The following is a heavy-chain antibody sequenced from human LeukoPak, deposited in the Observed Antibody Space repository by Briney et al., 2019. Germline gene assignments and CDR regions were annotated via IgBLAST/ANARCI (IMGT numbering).Heavy chain of an antibody. D-gene: IGHD5-12*01. CDR2: IIPIFGTA. J-gene: IGHJ4*02. CDR1: GGTFSSYA. Sequence: ASVKVSCKASGGTFSSYAISWVRQAPGQGLEWMGGIIPIFGTANYAQKFQGRVTITADKSTSTTYMELSSLRSDDTAVYYCARASGYSGYEDYWGQGTLVTVSS. V-gene: IGHV1-69*06. CDR3: ARASGYSGYEDY.